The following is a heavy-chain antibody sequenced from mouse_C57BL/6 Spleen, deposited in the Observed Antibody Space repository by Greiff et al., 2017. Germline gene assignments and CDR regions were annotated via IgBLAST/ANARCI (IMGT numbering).Heavy chain of an antibody. D-gene: IGHD1-1*01. Sequence: VKLMESGPGLVAPSQSLSITCTVSGFSLTSYAISWVRQPPGKGLEWLGVIWTGGGTNYNSALKSRLSISKDNSKSQVFLKMNSLQTDDTARYYCARNYYGSTNYFDYWGQGTTLTVSS. CDR2: IWTGGGT. V-gene: IGHV2-9-1*01. CDR1: GFSLTSYA. CDR3: ARNYYGSTNYFDY. J-gene: IGHJ2*01.